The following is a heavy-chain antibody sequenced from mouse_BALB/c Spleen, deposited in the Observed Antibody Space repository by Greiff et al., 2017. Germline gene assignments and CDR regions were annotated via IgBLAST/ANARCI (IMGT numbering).Heavy chain of an antibody. V-gene: IGHV1-87*01. CDR1: GYTFTSYW. CDR3: ATRAWFAY. D-gene: IGHD3-3*01. CDR2: IYPGDGDT. J-gene: IGHJ3*01. Sequence: QVQLKQSGAELARPGASVKLSCKASGYTFTSYWMQWVKQRPGQGLEWIGAIYPGDGDTRYTQKFKGKATLTADKSSSTAYMQLSSLASEDSAVYYCATRAWFAYWGQGTLVTVSA.